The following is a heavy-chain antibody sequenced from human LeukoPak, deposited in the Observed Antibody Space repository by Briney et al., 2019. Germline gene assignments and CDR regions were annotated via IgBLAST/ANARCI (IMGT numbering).Heavy chain of an antibody. J-gene: IGHJ5*02. Sequence: GGSLRLSCAASGFTFSSYAMSWVRQAPGKGLEWVSSISSSSSYIYYADSVKGRFTISRDNAKNSLYLQMNSLRAEDTAVYYCASRGYSSSQNNWFDPWGQGTLVTVSS. CDR3: ASRGYSSSQNNWFDP. CDR2: ISSSSSYI. CDR1: GFTFSSYA. V-gene: IGHV3-21*01. D-gene: IGHD6-6*01.